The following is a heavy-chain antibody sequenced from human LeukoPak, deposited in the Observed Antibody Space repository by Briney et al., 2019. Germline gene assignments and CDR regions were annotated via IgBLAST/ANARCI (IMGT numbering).Heavy chain of an antibody. CDR1: GGTFSSYA. J-gene: IGHJ5*02. Sequence: GASVKVSCKASGGTFSSYAISWVRQAPGQGLEWMGRIIPILGIANYAQKFQGRVTITADKSTSTAYMELSSLRSEDTAVYYCARANDHYYDSSGYYFRHWFDPWGQGTLVTVSS. D-gene: IGHD3-22*01. V-gene: IGHV1-69*04. CDR2: IIPILGIA. CDR3: ARANDHYYDSSGYYFRHWFDP.